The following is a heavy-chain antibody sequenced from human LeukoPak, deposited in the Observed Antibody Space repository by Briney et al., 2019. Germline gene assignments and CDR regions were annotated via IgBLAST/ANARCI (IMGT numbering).Heavy chain of an antibody. D-gene: IGHD4-17*01. Sequence: GGSLRLSCAASGFTFSRNGMAWVRQAPGKGLEWVSSISVSGTYIYYSDSVKVLFTISRDNAKNSLYLEMNSLRSDDTAIYYCARDRDYGTFDYWGQGTLVTVSS. J-gene: IGHJ4*02. V-gene: IGHV3-21*01. CDR3: ARDRDYGTFDY. CDR2: ISVSGTYI. CDR1: GFTFSRNG.